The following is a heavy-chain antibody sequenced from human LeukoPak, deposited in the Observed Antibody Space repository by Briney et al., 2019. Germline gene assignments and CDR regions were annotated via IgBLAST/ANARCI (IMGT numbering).Heavy chain of an antibody. CDR1: GFTFSRYA. J-gene: IGHJ4*02. CDR2: IWSDGGNP. V-gene: IGHV3-33*01. Sequence: PAMSLTLSCGASGFTFSRYAMHWVRQAPAPGLEWVAVIWSDGGNPYSADSVKGRFTISRDNSKNTVFLQMNRLRAEDTAVYYCARDWCSGQSCYLDYWGQGTLVTVSS. D-gene: IGHD2-15*01. CDR3: ARDWCSGQSCYLDY.